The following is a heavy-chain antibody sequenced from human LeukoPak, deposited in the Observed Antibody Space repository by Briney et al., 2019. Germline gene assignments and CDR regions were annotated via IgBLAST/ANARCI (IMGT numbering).Heavy chain of an antibody. CDR2: IRYDGTNK. CDR3: AKDKENLDYFDY. V-gene: IGHV3-30*02. Sequence: GGSLRLSCAASGFTFSSYGMHWVRQAPGKGLEWVAFIRYDGTNKYYADSVKGRFTISRDNSKSTLYLRMNSLRAEDTAVYYCAKDKENLDYFDYWGQGTLVTVSS. J-gene: IGHJ4*02. CDR1: GFTFSSYG.